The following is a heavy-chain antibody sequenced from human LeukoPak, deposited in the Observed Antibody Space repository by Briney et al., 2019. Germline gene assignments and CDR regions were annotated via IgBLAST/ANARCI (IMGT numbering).Heavy chain of an antibody. D-gene: IGHD3-22*01. CDR1: GFPVTSNY. J-gene: IGHJ1*01. Sequence: PGGSLRLSCAASGFPVTSNYLSWVRQAPGKGLEWVSVIYSGGSTYYADSVKGRFTISRDNSKKTLYLQMNSLRAEDTAVYYCARGGSSGYDYEAFASWGQGTLVPVSS. CDR3: ARGGSSGYDYEAFAS. CDR2: IYSGGST. V-gene: IGHV3-53*01.